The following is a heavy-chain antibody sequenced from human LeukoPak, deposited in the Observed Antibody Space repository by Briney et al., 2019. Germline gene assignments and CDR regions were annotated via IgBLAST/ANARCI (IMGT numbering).Heavy chain of an antibody. CDR3: ARDFRRGGWYYDSSGYVDY. CDR1: GYTFTGYY. V-gene: IGHV1-2*06. D-gene: IGHD3-22*01. Sequence: ASVKASCKASGYTFTGYYMHWVRQAPGQGLEWMGRINPNSGGTNYAQKFQGRVTMTRDTSISTAYMELSRLRSDDTAVYYCARDFRRGGWYYDSSGYVDYWGQGTLVTVSS. CDR2: INPNSGGT. J-gene: IGHJ4*02.